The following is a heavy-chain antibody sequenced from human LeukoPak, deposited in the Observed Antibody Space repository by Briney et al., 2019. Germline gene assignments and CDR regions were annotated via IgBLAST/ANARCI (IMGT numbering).Heavy chain of an antibody. D-gene: IGHD3-10*01. J-gene: IGHJ4*02. CDR1: GFTYSTYW. CDR2: INQDGSEK. V-gene: IGHV3-7*01. Sequence: GGSLRLSCAASGFTYSTYWMSWVRQAPGKGLEWVANINQDGSEKYYVDSVRGRFTISRDNAKNSLYLQMNSLRGEDTAVYYCAKGVRGVIAYYFDYWGQGTLVTVSS. CDR3: AKGVRGVIAYYFDY.